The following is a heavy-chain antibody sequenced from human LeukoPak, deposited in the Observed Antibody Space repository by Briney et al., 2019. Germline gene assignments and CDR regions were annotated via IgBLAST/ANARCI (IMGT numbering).Heavy chain of an antibody. J-gene: IGHJ4*02. CDR1: GFTFSSYS. CDR3: ARDRDIVVVPAAIPYYFDY. V-gene: IGHV3-48*01. CDR2: ISSSSSTI. Sequence: GGSLRLSCAASGFTFSSYSMNWVRQAPGKGLELVSYISSSSSTIYYADSVKGRFTISRDNAKNSLYLQMNSLRAEDTAVYYCARDRDIVVVPAAIPYYFDYWGQGTLVTVSS. D-gene: IGHD2-2*02.